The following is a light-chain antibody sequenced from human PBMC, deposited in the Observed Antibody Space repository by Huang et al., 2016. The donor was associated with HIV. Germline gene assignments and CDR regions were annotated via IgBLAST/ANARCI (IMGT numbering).Light chain of an antibody. CDR1: QTFLYSSNNETY. Sequence: DIVMTQSPDSLAVALGERVTINCKSSQTFLYSSNNETYLAWYQQRPRQPPRLLIHGASARESGVPERCSGSGSETDFTLTISGLQAEDVAVYYCQQYYSTPTFGGGTKVEI. J-gene: IGKJ4*01. CDR2: GAS. CDR3: QQYYSTPT. V-gene: IGKV4-1*01.